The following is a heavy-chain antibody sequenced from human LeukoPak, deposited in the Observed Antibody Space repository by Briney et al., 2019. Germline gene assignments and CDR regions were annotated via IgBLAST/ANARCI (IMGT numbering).Heavy chain of an antibody. D-gene: IGHD2-21*02. CDR2: IKQYGSEK. CDR1: GFRFSSYW. V-gene: IGHV3-7*01. CDR3: ARDTCGGDCYSIPY. Sequence: GGSLRLSCAASGFRFSSYWMTWVRQAPGKGLEWVATIKQYGSEKYYVDSVKGRFTISRDDAKKSLFLQMDSLRAEDTAVYYCARDTCGGDCYSIPYWGQGTLVTVSS. J-gene: IGHJ4*02.